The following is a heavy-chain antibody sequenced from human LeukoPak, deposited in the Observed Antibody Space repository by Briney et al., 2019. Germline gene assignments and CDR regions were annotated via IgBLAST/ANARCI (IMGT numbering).Heavy chain of an antibody. CDR1: GFPFSEYS. V-gene: IGHV3-11*06. Sequence: PGGSLRLSCAASGFPFSEYSMNWVRQAPGKGLEWISYIGISSGNTKYADSVKGRFTVSGDNARNSLYLQMNSLRVEDTAVYYCVRDHNYAFDNWGQGTLVTASS. CDR2: IGISSGNT. D-gene: IGHD1-1*01. J-gene: IGHJ4*02. CDR3: VRDHNYAFDN.